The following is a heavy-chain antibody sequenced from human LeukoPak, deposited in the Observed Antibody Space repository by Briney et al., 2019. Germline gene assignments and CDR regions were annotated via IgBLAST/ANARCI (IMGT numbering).Heavy chain of an antibody. Sequence: ASVQVSCKPSDYTFTNYGITWVRQVPGQGLEWMGWITGRGGNTNYAQKFHGRVTMTADTSTSTAYMELTSLTSDDTAVYYCARDVLASGWYVDYWGQGTLVIVSS. D-gene: IGHD6-19*01. CDR2: ITGRGGNT. CDR3: ARDVLASGWYVDY. J-gene: IGHJ4*02. V-gene: IGHV1-18*01. CDR1: DYTFTNYG.